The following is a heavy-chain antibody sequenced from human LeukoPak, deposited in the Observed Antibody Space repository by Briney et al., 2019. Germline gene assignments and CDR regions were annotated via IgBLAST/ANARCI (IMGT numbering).Heavy chain of an antibody. Sequence: SETLSLTCAVYGGPFSGYYWSWIRQPPGKGLEWIGYIYYSGSTNYNPSLKSRVTISVDTSKNQFSLKLSSVTAADTAVYYCARVTPTLYSSGWYPSYFDLWGRGTLVTVSS. D-gene: IGHD6-19*01. CDR1: GGPFSGYY. CDR2: IYYSGST. CDR3: ARVTPTLYSSGWYPSYFDL. V-gene: IGHV4-59*01. J-gene: IGHJ2*01.